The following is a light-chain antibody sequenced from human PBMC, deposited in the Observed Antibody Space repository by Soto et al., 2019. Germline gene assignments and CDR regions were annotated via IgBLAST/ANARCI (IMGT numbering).Light chain of an antibody. CDR3: SSYTSSAGKV. J-gene: IGLJ2*01. CDR1: SSDVGGYNY. CDR2: DVS. Sequence: QSALTQPASVSGSPGQSITISCTGTSSDVGGYNYVSWYQQHPGKAPKLMIYDVSNRPSGVSNRFSGSKSGNTASLTISGLQAEDEADYYCSSYTSSAGKVFGGGTK. V-gene: IGLV2-14*01.